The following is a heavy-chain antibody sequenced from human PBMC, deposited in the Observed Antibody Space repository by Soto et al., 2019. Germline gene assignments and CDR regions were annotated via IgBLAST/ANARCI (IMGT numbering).Heavy chain of an antibody. J-gene: IGHJ6*02. CDR3: ARDPYSSGWTGTDYYYGMDV. CDR2: ISYDGSNK. V-gene: IGHV3-30-3*01. CDR1: GFTFSSYA. D-gene: IGHD6-19*01. Sequence: QVQLVESGGGVVQPGRSLRLSCAASGFTFSSYAMHWVRQAPGKGLEWVAVISYDGSNKYYADSVKGRFTISRDNSKNTLYLQMNSLRAEDTAVYYCARDPYSSGWTGTDYYYGMDVWGQGTTVTVSS.